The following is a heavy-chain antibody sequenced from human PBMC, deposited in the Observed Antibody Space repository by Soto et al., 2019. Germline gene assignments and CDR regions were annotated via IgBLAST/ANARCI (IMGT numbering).Heavy chain of an antibody. Sequence: PSETLSLTCTVSGGSMSSYYWTWIRQPAGKGLEWIGRVYSSGGTHYNPSLKSRVTISLDTSKNQFSLRLLSVTDADTAVYYCARGQRFSDWFAPWGQGTLLTVSS. J-gene: IGHJ5*02. D-gene: IGHD3-3*01. CDR2: VYSSGGT. CDR1: GGSMSSYY. V-gene: IGHV4-4*07. CDR3: ARGQRFSDWFAP.